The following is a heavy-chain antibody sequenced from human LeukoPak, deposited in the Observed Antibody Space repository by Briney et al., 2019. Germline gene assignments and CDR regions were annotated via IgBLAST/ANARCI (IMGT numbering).Heavy chain of an antibody. J-gene: IGHJ5*02. CDR1: GYTFTSYA. D-gene: IGHD2-15*01. CDR2: MNAGNGNT. V-gene: IGHV1-3*01. Sequence: ASVKVSCKASGYTFTSYAMNWVRQAPGQRLEWMGWMNAGNGNTKYSQKFQGRVTITRDTSASTAYMELSSLRSEDTAVYYCARGRYCSGGSCYGRGWFDPWGQATLVTVS. CDR3: ARGRYCSGGSCYGRGWFDP.